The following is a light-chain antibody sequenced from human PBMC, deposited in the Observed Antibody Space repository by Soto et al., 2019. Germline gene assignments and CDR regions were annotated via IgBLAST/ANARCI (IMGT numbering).Light chain of an antibody. CDR3: QQYVSSPRT. CDR2: GAS. Sequence: EIVLTQSPGTLSLSPGERATLSCRASQSVSSSYLAWYQQKPGQAPRLLIYGASSRATGIPDRLSGSGSGTDFTLTISRLEPEDFAVYYCQQYVSSPRTFGQGTKVEIK. CDR1: QSVSSSY. J-gene: IGKJ1*01. V-gene: IGKV3-20*01.